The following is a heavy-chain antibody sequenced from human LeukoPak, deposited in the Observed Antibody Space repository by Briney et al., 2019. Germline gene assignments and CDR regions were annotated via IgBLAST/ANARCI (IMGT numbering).Heavy chain of an antibody. CDR2: IYYSGST. D-gene: IGHD3-16*01. CDR3: ARAGGSFSPFGY. CDR1: CGSISSGGYY. V-gene: IGHV4-31*02. J-gene: IGHJ4*02. Sequence: PSETLFLTCTFSCGSISSGGYYLSWIPPHPRDGLEWIGYIYYSGSTYYNPSLKSRVTISIDTSKNHFSLKLSSVTAADTAVYYCARAGGSFSPFGYWGQGTLVTVSS.